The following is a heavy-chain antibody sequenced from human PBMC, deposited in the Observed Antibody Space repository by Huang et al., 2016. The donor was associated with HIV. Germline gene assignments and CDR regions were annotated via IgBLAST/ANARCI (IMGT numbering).Heavy chain of an antibody. V-gene: IGHV1-46*01. Sequence: QVQLVQSGAEVKKPGASVKVSCKASGYTFTSYYIHWVRQAPGQGLEWMGIINPSGGGTSYTQKFQCRVTMTRDTSTSTAYRELSSLRYEDTAIYYCATVNTPMTAEYFQHWGQGTLVTVSS. CDR2: INPSGGGT. D-gene: IGHD5-18*01. CDR1: GYTFTSYY. CDR3: ATVNTPMTAEYFQH. J-gene: IGHJ1*01.